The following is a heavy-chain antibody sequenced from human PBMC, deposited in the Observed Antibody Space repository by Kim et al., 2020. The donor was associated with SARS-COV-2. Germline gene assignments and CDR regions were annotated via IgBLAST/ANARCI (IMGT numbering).Heavy chain of an antibody. CDR3: ARGSDSSGCDY. CDR2: P. Sequence: PTYAQGFTGRFVFSLDTSVSTAYLQISSLKAEDTAVYYCARGSDSSGCDYWGQGTLVTVSS. J-gene: IGHJ4*02. V-gene: IGHV7-4-1*02. D-gene: IGHD6-19*01.